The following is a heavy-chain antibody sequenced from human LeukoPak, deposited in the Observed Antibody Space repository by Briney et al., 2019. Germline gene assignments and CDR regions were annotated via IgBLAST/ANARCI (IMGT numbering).Heavy chain of an antibody. CDR1: GFTFSSYE. V-gene: IGHV3-48*03. CDR2: ISSSGSTI. D-gene: IGHD6-13*01. CDR3: ARGGQQLVQTVKNDY. J-gene: IGHJ4*02. Sequence: GGSLRLSCAASGFTFSSYEMNWVRQAPGKGLEWVSYISSSGSTIYYADSVKGRFTISRDNAKNSLYLQMNSLRAEDTAVYYCARGGQQLVQTVKNDYWGQGTLVTVSS.